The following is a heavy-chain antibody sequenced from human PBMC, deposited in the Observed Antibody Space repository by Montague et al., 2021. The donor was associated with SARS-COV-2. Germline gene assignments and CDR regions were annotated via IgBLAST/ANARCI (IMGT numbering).Heavy chain of an antibody. Sequence: SETLSLTCDVYGGSFIVYYWSWLRQSPGRGLEWIAGINHTGTANYNPSLESRVGISVDTSKDQFTLKLTSVTAADTAMYYCAKGRDGVRAARNLVAFDLWGQGTMVTVSS. CDR1: GGSFIVYY. CDR2: INHTGTA. D-gene: IGHD2-2*01. V-gene: IGHV4-34*01. CDR3: AKGRDGVRAARNLVAFDL. J-gene: IGHJ3*01.